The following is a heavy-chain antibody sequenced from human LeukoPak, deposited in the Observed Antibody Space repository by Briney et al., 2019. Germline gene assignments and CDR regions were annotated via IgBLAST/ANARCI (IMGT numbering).Heavy chain of an antibody. V-gene: IGHV3-23*01. J-gene: IGHJ4*02. D-gene: IGHD3-16*01. CDR2: IMGSDESTNNADST. CDR3: VSEPGVSYVGGFDF. Sequence: GGSLRLSCTASGCKFSTYAMSWVRQTPGKGLEWVCTIMGSDESTNNADSTYYADSVKGRFTISRDDSKNTLYLEMKSLRAEDTAVYYCVSEPGVSYVGGFDFWGQGTLITVSS. CDR1: GCKFSTYA.